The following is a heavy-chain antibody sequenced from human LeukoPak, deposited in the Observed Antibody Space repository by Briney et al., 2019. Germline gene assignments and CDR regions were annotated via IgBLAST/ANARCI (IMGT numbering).Heavy chain of an antibody. J-gene: IGHJ3*02. Sequence: PSETLSLTCTVSGGSISSYYWSWIRQPPGKGLEWIGYIHYSGSTNYNPFLKSRVTISVDTSKNQFSLKLSSVTAADTAVYYCATSTRSRGPAFDIWGQGTMVIVSS. CDR2: IHYSGST. V-gene: IGHV4-59*08. CDR3: ATSTRSRGPAFDI. D-gene: IGHD2-2*01. CDR1: GGSISSYY.